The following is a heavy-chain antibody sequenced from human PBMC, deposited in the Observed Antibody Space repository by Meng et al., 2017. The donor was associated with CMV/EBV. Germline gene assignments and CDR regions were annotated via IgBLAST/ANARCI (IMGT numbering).Heavy chain of an antibody. J-gene: IGHJ5*02. V-gene: IGHV3-23*01. CDR1: FILRVFA. CDR3: ARGFSGGAQRGNWLAP. CDR2: ITGSGSSS. D-gene: IGHD1-26*01. Sequence: FILRVFAMSWVRQAPGKGLEWVSVITGSGSSSYYAESIKGRFTISRDNSKSTVDLQMDSLRVEDTAVYFCARGFSGGAQRGNWLAPWGQGTLVTVSS.